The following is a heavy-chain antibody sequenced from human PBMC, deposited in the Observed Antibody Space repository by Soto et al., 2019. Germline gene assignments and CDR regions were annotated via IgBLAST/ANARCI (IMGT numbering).Heavy chain of an antibody. V-gene: IGHV4-38-2*02. CDR2: VYHDGSS. D-gene: IGHD2-8*02. Sequence: SETLSLTCSVSHYSMKGGHYWGWIRQSPGRGLEWIGSVYHDGSSYQKSSLKRRVTISVDRSKNQFSLKLSSVTAADTAVYYCAREVLYYGMDVWGQGTTVTVSS. CDR3: AREVLYYGMDV. J-gene: IGHJ6*02. CDR1: HYSMKGGHY.